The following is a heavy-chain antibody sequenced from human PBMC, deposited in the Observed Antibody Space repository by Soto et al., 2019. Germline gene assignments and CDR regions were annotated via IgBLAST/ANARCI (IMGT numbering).Heavy chain of an antibody. V-gene: IGHV3-30-3*01. CDR1: GFTFSNYA. Sequence: GGSLRLSCAASGFTFSNYAIHWVRQAPGKGLEWVAVISYDGNNKYYADSVKGRFTISRDNAKNSLYLQMNSLRAEDTAVYYCARQITIFGVVILDYWXQGTLVTVSS. CDR2: ISYDGNNK. D-gene: IGHD3-3*01. J-gene: IGHJ4*02. CDR3: ARQITIFGVVILDY.